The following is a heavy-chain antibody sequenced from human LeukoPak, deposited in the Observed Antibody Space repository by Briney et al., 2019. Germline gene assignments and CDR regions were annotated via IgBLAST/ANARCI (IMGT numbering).Heavy chain of an antibody. CDR3: ARGLDSSGYYYDY. J-gene: IGHJ4*02. D-gene: IGHD3-22*01. CDR2: INHSGST. CDR1: GGSFSGYY. V-gene: IGHV4-34*01. Sequence: SETLSLTCAVYGGSFSGYYWSWIRQPPGKGLEWIGEINHSGSTNYNPSLKSRVTISVDTSKNQFSLKLSSVTAADTAVYYCARGLDSSGYYYDYWGEGTLVTVSS.